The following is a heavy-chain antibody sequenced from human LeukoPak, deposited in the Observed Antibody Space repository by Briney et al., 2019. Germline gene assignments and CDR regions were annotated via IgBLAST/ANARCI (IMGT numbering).Heavy chain of an antibody. CDR2: ISSSGSTI. CDR1: GFTFSSYG. Sequence: GGSLRLSCAASGFTFSSYGMHWVRQAPGKGLEWVSYISSSGSTIYYADSLKGRFTMSRDNAKNSLYLQMNSLRAEDTAVYYCARVLEAASFDYWGQGTPVTVSS. J-gene: IGHJ4*02. CDR3: ARVLEAASFDY. V-gene: IGHV3-48*04. D-gene: IGHD6-13*01.